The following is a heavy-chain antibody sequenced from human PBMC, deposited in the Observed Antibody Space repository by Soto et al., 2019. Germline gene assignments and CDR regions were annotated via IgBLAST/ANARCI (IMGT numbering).Heavy chain of an antibody. D-gene: IGHD6-19*01. V-gene: IGHV3-23*01. Sequence: PGGSLRLSCAASVFTFSSHAMSWVRQAPGKGLEWVSTISSGGDNTYSADSVKGRFTISRDNSKNTLYLQMNSLRAEDTAVYYCAKDFDSYSSGRYGMDVWGQVTKVTVSS. CDR2: ISSGGDNT. CDR3: AKDFDSYSSGRYGMDV. J-gene: IGHJ6*02. CDR1: VFTFSSHA.